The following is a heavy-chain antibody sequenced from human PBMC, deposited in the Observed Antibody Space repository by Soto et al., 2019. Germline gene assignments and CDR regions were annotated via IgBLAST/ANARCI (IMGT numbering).Heavy chain of an antibody. CDR2: IKHDAGGR. CDR1: GFTFSSYW. V-gene: IGHV3-7*01. CDR3: ARLPAVDLRYYFDS. D-gene: IGHD6-13*01. J-gene: IGHJ4*02. Sequence: GSLRLSCAASGFTFSSYWMSWVRQAPGTGLEWVANIKHDAGGRYYVESVKGRFTISRDNAKNSLYLQMNSLRVEDTAVYYCARLPAVDLRYYFDSWGQGTPVTVSS.